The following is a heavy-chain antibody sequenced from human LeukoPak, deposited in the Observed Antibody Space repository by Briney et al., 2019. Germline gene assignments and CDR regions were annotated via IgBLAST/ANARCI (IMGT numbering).Heavy chain of an antibody. J-gene: IGHJ6*03. CDR3: ARGVLGWLRTPFWYYYYYMDV. Sequence: PSETLSLTCTVSGYSISSGYYWGWIRQPPGKGLEWIGSIYHSGSTYYNPSLKSRVTISVDTSKNQFSLKLSSVTAADTAVYYCARGVLGWLRTPFWYYYYYMDVWGKGTTVTVSS. CDR1: GYSISSGYY. D-gene: IGHD5-12*01. V-gene: IGHV4-38-2*02. CDR2: IYHSGST.